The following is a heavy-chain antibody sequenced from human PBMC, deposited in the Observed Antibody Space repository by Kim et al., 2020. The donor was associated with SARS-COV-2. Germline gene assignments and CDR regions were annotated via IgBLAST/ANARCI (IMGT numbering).Heavy chain of an antibody. D-gene: IGHD3-10*01. V-gene: IGHV3-33*01. Sequence: PGGSLRLSCAASGFTFSSYGMHWVRQAPGKGLEWVAVIWYDGSNKYYVDSVKGRFTISRDNSKNTLYLQMNSLRAEDTAVYYCAREITMVRAYYYYMDVWGKGTTVTVSS. CDR2: IWYDGSNK. CDR3: AREITMVRAYYYYMDV. CDR1: GFTFSSYG. J-gene: IGHJ6*03.